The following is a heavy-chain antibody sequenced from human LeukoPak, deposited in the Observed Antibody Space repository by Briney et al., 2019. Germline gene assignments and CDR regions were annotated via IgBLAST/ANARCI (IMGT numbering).Heavy chain of an antibody. CDR2: IYYSGTT. J-gene: IGHJ4*02. Sequence: SQTLSLTCTFSGGSISGYYWTWIRQPPGKGLEWIGYIYYSGTTNYNPALESRVTIPIDTSRNQFSLRLSSVTAADTAVYHCASENYGSGSLNYWGQGTLVTVSS. CDR3: ASENYGSGSLNY. V-gene: IGHV4-59*08. CDR1: GGSISGYY. D-gene: IGHD3-10*01.